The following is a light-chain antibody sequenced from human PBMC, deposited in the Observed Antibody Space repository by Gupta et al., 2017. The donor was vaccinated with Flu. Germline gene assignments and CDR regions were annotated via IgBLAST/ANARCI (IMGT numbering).Light chain of an antibody. J-gene: IGKJ1*01. V-gene: IGKV4-1*01. CDR2: WTS. CDR1: QSILYSSDNKNY. Sequence: DIVMTQSPDSLAVSLGERATINCKSSQSILYSSDNKNYLAWYQQNAGQPPKVIIYWTSTRESGVPDRFNGSGSGTDFTLTISSLQADDVAVYYCQQYYSSPPAFGQGTKVEIK. CDR3: QQYYSSPPA.